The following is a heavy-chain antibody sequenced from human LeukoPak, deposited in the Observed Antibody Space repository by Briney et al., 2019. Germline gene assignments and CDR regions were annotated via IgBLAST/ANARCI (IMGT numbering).Heavy chain of an antibody. V-gene: IGHV1-18*04. D-gene: IGHD3-22*01. CDR2: ISAYNGNT. Sequence: ASVKVSCKASGYTFTGYYMHWVRQAPGQGLGWMGWISAYNGNTNYAQKLQGRVTMTTDTSTSTAYMELRSLRSDDTAVYYCARDIRYYYDSSGDNDYWGQGTLVTVSS. CDR1: GYTFTGYY. CDR3: ARDIRYYYDSSGDNDY. J-gene: IGHJ4*02.